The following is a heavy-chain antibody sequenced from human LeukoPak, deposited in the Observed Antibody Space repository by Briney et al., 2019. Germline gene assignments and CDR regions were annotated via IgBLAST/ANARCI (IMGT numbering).Heavy chain of an antibody. D-gene: IGHD3-22*01. CDR1: GFTFSSYA. J-gene: IGHJ4*02. CDR2: ICGSGGST. CDR3: AKDYYDSSGLGYFDY. V-gene: IGHV3-23*01. Sequence: GGSLRLSCAASGFTFSSYAMNWVRQAPGEGLEWVPPICGSGGSTYYADSVKGRFTISRDNSKNTLYLQMNSLRAEDTAVYYCAKDYYDSSGLGYFDYWGQGTLVTVSS.